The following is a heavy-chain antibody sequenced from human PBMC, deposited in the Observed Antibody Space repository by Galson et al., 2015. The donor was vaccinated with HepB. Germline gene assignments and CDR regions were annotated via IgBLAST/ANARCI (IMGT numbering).Heavy chain of an antibody. CDR3: ARDLRTQQLVDY. Sequence: SLRLSCAASGFTVSSNYMSWVRQAPGKGLEWVSVIYSGGSTYYADSVKGRFTISRDNSKNTLYLQMNSLRAEDTAVYYCARDLRTQQLVDYWGQGTLVNVSS. D-gene: IGHD6-13*01. V-gene: IGHV3-53*01. CDR1: GFTVSSNY. J-gene: IGHJ4*02. CDR2: IYSGGST.